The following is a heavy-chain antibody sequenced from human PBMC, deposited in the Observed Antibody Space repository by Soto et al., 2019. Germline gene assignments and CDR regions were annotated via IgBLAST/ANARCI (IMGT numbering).Heavy chain of an antibody. CDR1: GGSISGYY. CDR3: ARESYYGSGATVVAY. J-gene: IGHJ4*02. V-gene: IGHV4-59*01. CDR2: IYYSGTT. D-gene: IGHD3-10*01. Sequence: QVQLQESGPGLVRPSETLSLTCTVSGGSISGYYWSWIRQPPGKGLEWIGYIYYSGTTSDNPSLNSRVTMSVDTSKNQFYLKVNSVTAADTAVYYCARESYYGSGATVVAYWGQGTLVTVSS.